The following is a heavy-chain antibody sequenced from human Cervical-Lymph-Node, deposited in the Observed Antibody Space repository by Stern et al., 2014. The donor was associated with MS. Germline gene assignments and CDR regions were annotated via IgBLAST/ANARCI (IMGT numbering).Heavy chain of an antibody. Sequence: VQLVESGGGLVKPGGSLRLSCAASGFTFSSYSMNWVRPAPGKGLEWVSSLSSSSSSIYYADAVKVRFPISRDNAKNSLYLQMNSLRAEDTAVYYCARDKVGATFPDEYYYYYGMDVWGQGTTVTVSS. D-gene: IGHD1-26*01. CDR1: GFTFSSYS. V-gene: IGHV3-21*01. CDR3: ARDKVGATFPDEYYYYYGMDV. CDR2: LSSSSSSI. J-gene: IGHJ6*02.